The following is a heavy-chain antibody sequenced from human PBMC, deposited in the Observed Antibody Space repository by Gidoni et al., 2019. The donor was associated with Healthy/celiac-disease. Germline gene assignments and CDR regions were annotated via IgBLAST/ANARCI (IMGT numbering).Heavy chain of an antibody. CDR3: ARGQRAYCGGDCSYYFDY. CDR1: GFTFSRYG. J-gene: IGHJ4*02. D-gene: IGHD2-21*01. CDR2: IWYDGSNK. V-gene: IGHV3-33*01. Sequence: QVQLVESGGGVVQPGRSLRLSCAASGFTFSRYGMPWVRQAPGKGLEWVAVIWYDGSNKYYADSVKGRFTISRDNSKNTLYLQMNSLRAEDTAVYYCARGQRAYCGGDCSYYFDYWGQGTLVTVSS.